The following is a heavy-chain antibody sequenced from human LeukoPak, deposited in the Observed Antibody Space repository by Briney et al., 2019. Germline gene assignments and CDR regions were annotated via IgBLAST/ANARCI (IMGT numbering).Heavy chain of an antibody. J-gene: IGHJ4*02. CDR3: AKDLRKDGIWDIDY. V-gene: IGHV3-23*01. Sequence: GGSLRLSCAASGFTFSTYTMNWVRQAPGKGLEWVSGIYGSGGASFYADSVKGRFTISRDNSQNTVFLQMDSLRDEDTALYYWAKDLRKDGIWDIDYWGQGTLVTVSS. CDR2: IYGSGGAS. D-gene: IGHD1-20*01. CDR1: GFTFSTYT.